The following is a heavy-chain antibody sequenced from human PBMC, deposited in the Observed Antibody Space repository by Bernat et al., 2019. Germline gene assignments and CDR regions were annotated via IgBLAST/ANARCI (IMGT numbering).Heavy chain of an antibody. J-gene: IGHJ4*02. Sequence: EVQMVASGGGLVQPGGSLRLSCVASGFSFSSYWMSWVRQAPVKGLEWVAQIKPDGRDTSYVDYLKGRFTISRDNDKNSLHLQMNSLRDEDTAVYFCVKFGDSYAYDFWGQGALVTVSS. CDR3: VKFGDSYAYDF. CDR1: GFSFSSYW. V-gene: IGHV3-7*02. CDR2: IKPDGRDT. D-gene: IGHD3-16*01.